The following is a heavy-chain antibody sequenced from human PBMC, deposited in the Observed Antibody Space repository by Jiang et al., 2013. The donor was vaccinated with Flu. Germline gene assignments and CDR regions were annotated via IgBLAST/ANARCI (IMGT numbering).Heavy chain of an antibody. V-gene: IGHV4-59*01. CDR3: ARETTMRYYFDY. Sequence: SGSGLVKPSETLSLTCTVSGGSISSYYWSWIRQPPGKGLEWIGYIYYSGSTNYNPALKSRVTISVDTSKNQFSLKLSSVTAADTAVYYCARETTMRYYFDYWGQGTLVTVSS. D-gene: IGHD5-12*01. J-gene: IGHJ4*02. CDR2: IYYSGST. CDR1: GGSISSYY.